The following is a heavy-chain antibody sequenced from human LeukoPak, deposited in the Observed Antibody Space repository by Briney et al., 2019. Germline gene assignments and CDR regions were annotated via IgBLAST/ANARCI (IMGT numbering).Heavy chain of an antibody. CDR2: IIPIFGTA. Sequence: SXXVSCKASGGTFSSYAISWVRQAPGQGLEWMGGIIPIFGTANYAQKFQGRVTITADESTSTAYMELSSLRSEDTAVYYCASMGLQLVPGYWGQGTLVTVSS. V-gene: IGHV1-69*01. J-gene: IGHJ4*02. D-gene: IGHD6-13*01. CDR3: ASMGLQLVPGY. CDR1: GGTFSSYA.